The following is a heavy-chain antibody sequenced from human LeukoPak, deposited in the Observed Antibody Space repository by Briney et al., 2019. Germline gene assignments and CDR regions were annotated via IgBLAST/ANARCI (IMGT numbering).Heavy chain of an antibody. J-gene: IGHJ4*02. Sequence: SETLSLTCSVSGGSVSSYYWSWIRQSPGKGLEWIGYIHNSGRTNYNPSLKSRVTGFVDTSKNQVSLRLSSVTAADTAVYCCARHGTISSESYFDYWGQGALVTVSS. CDR1: GGSVSSYY. V-gene: IGHV4-59*08. CDR2: IHNSGRT. D-gene: IGHD1-14*01. CDR3: ARHGTISSESYFDY.